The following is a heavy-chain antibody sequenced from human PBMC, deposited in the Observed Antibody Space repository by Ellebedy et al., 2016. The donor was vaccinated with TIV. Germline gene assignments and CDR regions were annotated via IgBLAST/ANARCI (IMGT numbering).Heavy chain of an antibody. CDR3: ARGRTYYDFWSGYHRFDY. CDR1: GGSISSSGYY. D-gene: IGHD3-3*01. CDR2: INHSGST. J-gene: IGHJ4*02. V-gene: IGHV4-39*07. Sequence: SETLSLXXTVSGGSISSSGYYWSWIRQPPGKGLEWIGEINHSGSTNYNPSLKSRVTISVDTSKNQFSLKLSSVTAADTAVYYCARGRTYYDFWSGYHRFDYWGQGTLVTVSS.